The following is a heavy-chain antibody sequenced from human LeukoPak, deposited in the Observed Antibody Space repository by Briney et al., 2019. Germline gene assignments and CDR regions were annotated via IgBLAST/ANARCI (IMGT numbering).Heavy chain of an antibody. CDR1: GYSFTSYW. D-gene: IGHD3-10*01. CDR2: IYPGDSDT. CDR3: ARFQRFGEFRSGMDV. Sequence: GESLKISCKGSGYSFTSYWIGWVRQLPGKGLEWMGIIYPGDSDTRYSPSFQGQVTISADKSISTAYLQWSSLKASDTAMYYCARFQRFGEFRSGMDVWGQGTTVTVSS. V-gene: IGHV5-51*01. J-gene: IGHJ6*02.